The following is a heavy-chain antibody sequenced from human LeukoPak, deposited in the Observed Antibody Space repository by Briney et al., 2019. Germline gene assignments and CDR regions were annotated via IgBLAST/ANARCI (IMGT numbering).Heavy chain of an antibody. V-gene: IGHV1-18*01. Sequence: ASVKVSCKASGYIFTNYDITWVRPAPGQGLKWMGWISTYNGNTDYGEKFQDRVTMTTDTSTSTAYMDLRSLRSDDTAVYYCARDNNGGNYHEARFDYWGQGALVTVSS. CDR2: ISTYNGNT. J-gene: IGHJ4*02. CDR1: GYIFTNYD. CDR3: ARDNNGGNYHEARFDY. D-gene: IGHD4/OR15-4a*01.